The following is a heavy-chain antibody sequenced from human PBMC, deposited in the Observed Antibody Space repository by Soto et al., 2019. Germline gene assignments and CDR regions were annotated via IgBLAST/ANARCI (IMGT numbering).Heavy chain of an antibody. V-gene: IGHV1-18*01. J-gene: IGHJ4*02. Sequence: RASVKVSFKASGYTFTSYGINWVRQAPGQGLEWMGWINAYNGNTNYAQKLQGRVTMTTDTSTSTAYMELRSLRSDDTAVYYCARDGVIAVAGPRCDYWGQGTLVTVSS. CDR1: GYTFTSYG. D-gene: IGHD6-19*01. CDR3: ARDGVIAVAGPRCDY. CDR2: INAYNGNT.